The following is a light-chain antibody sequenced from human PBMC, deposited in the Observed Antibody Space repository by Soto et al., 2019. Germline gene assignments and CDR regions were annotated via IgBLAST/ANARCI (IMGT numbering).Light chain of an antibody. Sequence: EIVLTQSPGTLALSPGERATLSCRASQSVNNNYLTWYQQKGGQAPRLLIHSASSRATGIPDRFSGSGSGTDFALTISRLEPEDFAVYYCQQYGSSPFTFGPGTRVGIK. V-gene: IGKV3-20*01. CDR2: SAS. CDR3: QQYGSSPFT. J-gene: IGKJ3*01. CDR1: QSVNNNY.